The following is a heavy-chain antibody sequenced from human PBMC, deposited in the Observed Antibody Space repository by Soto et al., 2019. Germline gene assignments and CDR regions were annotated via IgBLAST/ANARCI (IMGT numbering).Heavy chain of an antibody. Sequence: GGSLRLSCAASGSKFSNYAMSWVRQAPGRGLEWVSLISATGGGTYYADSVKGRFTISRDNSHNTLYLQVHSLTAEDTAVYYCAKDRRAGGNSAFYFDFWGQGAQVTVSS. CDR3: AKDRRAGGNSAFYFDF. CDR1: GSKFSNYA. V-gene: IGHV3-23*01. D-gene: IGHD3-16*01. J-gene: IGHJ4*02. CDR2: ISATGGGT.